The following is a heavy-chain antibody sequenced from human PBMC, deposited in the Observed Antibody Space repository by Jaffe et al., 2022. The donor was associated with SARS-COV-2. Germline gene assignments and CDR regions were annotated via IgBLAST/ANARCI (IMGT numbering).Heavy chain of an antibody. CDR3: ARCGGDYYSPGYYYYFYMDV. V-gene: IGHV3-7*01. CDR2: IRHDGSEK. Sequence: EVQLVESGGGLVQPGGSLRLSCAASGFTFSSYWMTWVRQAPGEGLKWVANIRHDGSEKYSVDSVKGRFTISRDNAKNSLYLQMNSLTAEDTAVYYCARCGGDYYSPGYYYYFYMDVWGKGTTVTVSS. CDR1: GFTFSSYW. J-gene: IGHJ6*03. D-gene: IGHD2-21*02.